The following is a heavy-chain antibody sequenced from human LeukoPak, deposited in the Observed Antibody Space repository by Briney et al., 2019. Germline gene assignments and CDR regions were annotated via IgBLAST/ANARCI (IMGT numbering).Heavy chain of an antibody. Sequence: ASVKVSCKASGYTFTSYYMHWVRRAPGQGLEWMGIINPSGGSTSYAQKFQGRVTMTRDTSTSTVYMELSSLRSEDTAVYYCARRYSSGWLLDYWGQGTLVTVSS. CDR2: INPSGGST. CDR3: ARRYSSGWLLDY. J-gene: IGHJ4*02. D-gene: IGHD6-19*01. CDR1: GYTFTSYY. V-gene: IGHV1-46*01.